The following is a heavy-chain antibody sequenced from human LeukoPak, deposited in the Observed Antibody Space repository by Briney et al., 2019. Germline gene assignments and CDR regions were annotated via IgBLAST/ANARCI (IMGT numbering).Heavy chain of an antibody. V-gene: IGHV3-74*01. CDR3: AQELKIGH. CDR2: INSDGSTT. J-gene: IGHJ4*02. Sequence: GGSLRLSCAASGFTFSNFWMHWVRQAPGKGLVWVSRINSDGSTTHYADSVKGRFTISRDNAKNTLHLQMNSLRAEDTALYYCAQELKIGHWGRGTLVTVSS. CDR1: GFTFSNFW. D-gene: IGHD2-21*01.